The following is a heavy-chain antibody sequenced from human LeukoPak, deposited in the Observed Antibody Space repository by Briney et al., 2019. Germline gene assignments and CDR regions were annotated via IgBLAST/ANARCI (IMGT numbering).Heavy chain of an antibody. CDR3: ARVLKGRAPFDY. Sequence: PSETLSLTCTVSGYSINSGYYWGWIRQPPGKGLEWIGSIYHSGSTYYNPSPKSRVTISVDTSKNQFSLKLSSVTAADTAVYYCARVLKGRAPFDYWGQGTLVTVSS. V-gene: IGHV4-38-2*02. CDR1: GYSINSGYY. J-gene: IGHJ4*02. CDR2: IYHSGST.